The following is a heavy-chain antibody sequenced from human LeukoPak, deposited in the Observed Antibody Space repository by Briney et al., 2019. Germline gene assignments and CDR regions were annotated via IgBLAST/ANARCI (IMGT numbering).Heavy chain of an antibody. CDR1: GLTFSSYA. J-gene: IGHJ6*03. CDR3: ARDAERFYMDV. Sequence: PGGSLRLSCAASGLTFSSYAMHWVRPAPGKGLEYVSAISSNGGSTYYANSVKGRFTISRDNSKNTLYLQMGSLRAEDMAVYYCARDAERFYMDVWGKGTTVTVSS. V-gene: IGHV3-64*01. CDR2: ISSNGGST.